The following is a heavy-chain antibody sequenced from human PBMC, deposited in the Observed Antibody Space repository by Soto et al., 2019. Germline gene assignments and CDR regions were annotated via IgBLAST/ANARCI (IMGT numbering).Heavy chain of an antibody. J-gene: IGHJ4*02. CDR3: ARESEDLASTFDY. Sequence: GGSLRLSCAASGFIFTRYSMNWVRQAPGKGLEWVSSISSTTNYIYYGDSMKGRFTISRDNAKNSLYLEMNSLRAEDTAVYYCARESEDLASTFDYWGPGTLLTGS. CDR1: GFIFTRYS. V-gene: IGHV3-21*06. CDR2: ISSTTNYI.